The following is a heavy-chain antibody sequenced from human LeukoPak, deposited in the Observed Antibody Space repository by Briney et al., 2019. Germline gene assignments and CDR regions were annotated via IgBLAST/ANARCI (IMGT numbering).Heavy chain of an antibody. CDR3: ARIAGYSGYD. J-gene: IGHJ4*02. CDR1: GFTFSSYA. D-gene: IGHD5-12*01. Sequence: PGGSLRLSCAASGFTFSSYAMSWVRQAPGKGLEWVSSISSSSSYIYYADSVKGRFTISRDNARNSLYLQMNSLRAEDTAVYYCARIAGYSGYDWGQGTLVTVSS. V-gene: IGHV3-21*01. CDR2: ISSSSSYI.